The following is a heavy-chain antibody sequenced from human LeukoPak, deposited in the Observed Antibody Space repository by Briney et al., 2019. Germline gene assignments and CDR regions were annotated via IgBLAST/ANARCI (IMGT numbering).Heavy chain of an antibody. V-gene: IGHV4-39*02. Sequence: PSETLSLTCTVSGAYFSSSGCYWGWFRQPPGKGLEWIASIFYDGNTYYNPSLQSRVLISADTSKNHFSLDLEFATAADTAVYYCARAEFNYYDTSGYNSWGPGILVTVSS. CDR1: GAYFSSSGCY. CDR3: ARAEFNYYDTSGYNS. CDR2: IFYDGNT. J-gene: IGHJ4*02. D-gene: IGHD3-22*01.